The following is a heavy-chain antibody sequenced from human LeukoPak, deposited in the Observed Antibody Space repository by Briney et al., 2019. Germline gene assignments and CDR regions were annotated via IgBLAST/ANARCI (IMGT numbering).Heavy chain of an antibody. CDR2: KNNSGST. CDR3: AREGNHCSGGSCYGY. D-gene: IGHD2-15*01. V-gene: IGHV4-34*01. J-gene: IGHJ4*02. CDR1: GGSFRGYY. Sequence: SETLSLTCAVYGGSFRGYYWSWIRQPPGKGLEWIGEKNNSGSTHYNPSLKSRVTISVDTYKNQYSLKLSSVTAADTAVYYCAREGNHCSGGSCYGYWGQGTLVTVSS.